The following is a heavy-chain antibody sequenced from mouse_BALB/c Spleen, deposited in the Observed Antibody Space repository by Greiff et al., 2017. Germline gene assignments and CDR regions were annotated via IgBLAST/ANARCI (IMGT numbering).Heavy chain of an antibody. CDR1: GDSITSGY. D-gene: IGHD2-3*01. J-gene: IGHJ1*01. CDR2: ISYSGST. V-gene: IGHV3-8*02. Sequence: EVKLVESGPSLVKPSQTLSLTCSVTGDSITSGYWNWIRKFPGNKLEYMGYISYSGSTYYNPSLKSRISITRDTSKNQYYLQLNSVTTEDTATYYCARYSVYDGYYGYFDVWGAGTTVTVSS. CDR3: ARYSVYDGYYGYFDV.